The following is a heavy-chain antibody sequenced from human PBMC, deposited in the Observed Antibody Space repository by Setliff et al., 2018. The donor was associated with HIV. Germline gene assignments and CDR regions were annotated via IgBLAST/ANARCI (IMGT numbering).Heavy chain of an antibody. Sequence: ASVKVSCKASGYTFTTYGISWVRQAPGHGLEWMGWISPNFGHTNYAQNFVGRVTMTVDTSTSRAYMELRSLRSDDTAVYFCARLGSGWSDSYYYVMDIWGQGTTVTVSS. CDR3: ARLGSGWSDSYYYVMDI. CDR1: GYTFTTYG. CDR2: ISPNFGHT. D-gene: IGHD6-19*01. V-gene: IGHV1-18*01. J-gene: IGHJ6*02.